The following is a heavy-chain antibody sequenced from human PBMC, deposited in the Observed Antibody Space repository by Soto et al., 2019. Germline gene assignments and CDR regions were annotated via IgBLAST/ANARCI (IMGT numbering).Heavy chain of an antibody. D-gene: IGHD4-17*01. V-gene: IGHV3-48*02. CDR2: ISSSGTAT. CDR1: GFTFSIYS. J-gene: IGHJ4*02. Sequence: GGSLRLSCAASGFTFSIYSMSWVRQAPGKGLEWVSYISSSGTATYYADSVKGRFTISRDNAKNSLSLQMNSLRDDDTAVYYCARDSYGDYHENYFDYWGQGTLVTVSS. CDR3: ARDSYGDYHENYFDY.